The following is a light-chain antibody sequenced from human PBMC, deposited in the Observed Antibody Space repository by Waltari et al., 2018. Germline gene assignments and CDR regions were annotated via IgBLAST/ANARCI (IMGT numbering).Light chain of an antibody. CDR3: HQYSTTPWT. J-gene: IGKJ1*01. Sequence: DIVMTQSPDSLAVSLGERATINCKSSESVIYDSDNKNYLAWYQQKPGQPPKLLIHWASIRESGVPDRFSGSGSGTDFTLTISSLQAEDVAVYYCHQYSTTPWTFGQGTKVEI. CDR1: ESVIYDSDNKNY. CDR2: WAS. V-gene: IGKV4-1*01.